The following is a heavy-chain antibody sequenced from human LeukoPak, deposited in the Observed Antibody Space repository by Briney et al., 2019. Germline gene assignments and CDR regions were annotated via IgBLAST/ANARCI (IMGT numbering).Heavy chain of an antibody. J-gene: IGHJ4*02. CDR1: GFTFSSYG. Sequence: PGRSLRLSCAASGFTFSSYGMHWVRQAPGKGLEWVAVISYDGSNKYYADSVKGRFTISRDNSKNTLYPQMNSLRAEDTAVYYCAKGRVAAAGTGFGFDYWGQGTLVTVSS. CDR2: ISYDGSNK. V-gene: IGHV3-30*18. CDR3: AKGRVAAAGTGFGFDY. D-gene: IGHD6-13*01.